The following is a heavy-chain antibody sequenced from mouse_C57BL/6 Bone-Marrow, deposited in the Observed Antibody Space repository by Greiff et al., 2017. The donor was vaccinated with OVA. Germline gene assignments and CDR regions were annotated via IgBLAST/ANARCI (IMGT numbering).Heavy chain of an antibody. Sequence: EVQLQESGAELVRPGASVKLSCTASGFNIKDDYMHWVKQRPEQGLEWIGWIDPENGDTEYASKFQGKATITADTSSNTAYLQLSSLTSEDTAVYYCGVWSFAYWGQGTLVTVSA. CDR1: GFNIKDDY. J-gene: IGHJ3*01. D-gene: IGHD2-10*02. CDR2: IDPENGDT. V-gene: IGHV14-4*01. CDR3: GVWSFAY.